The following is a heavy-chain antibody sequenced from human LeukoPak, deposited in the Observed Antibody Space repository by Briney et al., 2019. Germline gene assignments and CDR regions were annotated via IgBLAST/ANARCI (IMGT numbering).Heavy chain of an antibody. D-gene: IGHD6-13*01. CDR2: INPNSGGT. CDR1: GYTFTGYY. V-gene: IGHV1-2*02. Sequence: ASVKVSCKASGYTFTGYYMHWVRQAPGQGLEWMGWINPNSGGTNYAQKFQGRDTMTRDTSISTAYMELSRLRSDDTAVYYCARDPLGLYSSSWSDYWGQGTLVTVSS. CDR3: ARDPLGLYSSSWSDY. J-gene: IGHJ4*02.